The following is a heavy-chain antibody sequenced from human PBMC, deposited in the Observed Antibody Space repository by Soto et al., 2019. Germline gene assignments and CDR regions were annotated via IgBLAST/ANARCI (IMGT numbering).Heavy chain of an antibody. D-gene: IGHD6-19*01. CDR2: MNPNTGGA. CDR3: AKVSSTMGIKQWLAQTKLQALDY. Sequence: QVNLVQSGAEVKKPGASVKVSCKASGYNFNGYYIPWVRQAPGQRLEWMGWMNPNTGGANYAQKFQGQVIMTTDTAISTPELQLRTLASDDTAVYHCAKVSSTMGIKQWLAQTKLQALDYWGQGALV. CDR1: GYNFNGYY. J-gene: IGHJ4*02. V-gene: IGHV1-2*02.